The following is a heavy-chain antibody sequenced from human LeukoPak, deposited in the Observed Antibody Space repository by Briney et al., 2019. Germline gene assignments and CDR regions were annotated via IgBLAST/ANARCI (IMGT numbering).Heavy chain of an antibody. D-gene: IGHD3-10*01. J-gene: IGHJ4*02. CDR2: IDNSGST. Sequence: PSETLSLTCTVSDGSLSNYYWSWVRQPPGKGLEWMAYIDNSGSTNYNPSLRSRVTISIDTSRNQFSLKLSSVTAADTAVYYCARDLLLWFGELLGYWGQGTLVTVSS. CDR3: ARDLLLWFGELLGY. V-gene: IGHV4-4*08. CDR1: DGSLSNYY.